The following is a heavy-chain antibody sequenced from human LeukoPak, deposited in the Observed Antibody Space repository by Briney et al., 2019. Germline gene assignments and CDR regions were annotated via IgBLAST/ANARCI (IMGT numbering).Heavy chain of an antibody. V-gene: IGHV3-30*01. CDR3: ARGYSLFDY. J-gene: IGHJ4*02. CDR2: ISYDGSNK. D-gene: IGHD2-21*01. CDR1: GFTFSSYA. Sequence: PGRSLRLSCAAPGFTFSSYAMHWVRQAPGKGLEWVAVISYDGSNKYYADSVKGRFTISRDNSKNTLYLQMNSLRAEDTAVYYCARGYSLFDYWGQGTLVTVSS.